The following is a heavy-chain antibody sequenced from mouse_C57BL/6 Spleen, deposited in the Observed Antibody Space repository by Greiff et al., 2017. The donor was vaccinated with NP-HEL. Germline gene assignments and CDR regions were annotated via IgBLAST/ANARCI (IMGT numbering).Heavy chain of an antibody. D-gene: IGHD1-1*01. Sequence: VQLQQSGAELMKPGASVKLSCKATGYTFTGYWIEWVKQRPGHGLEWIGEILPGSGSTNYNEKFKGKATFTADTSSNKAYMQLSSLTTEDSDIDYCATGELRSDPFAYWGQGTLVTVSA. CDR1: GYTFTGYW. J-gene: IGHJ3*01. V-gene: IGHV1-9*01. CDR2: ILPGSGST. CDR3: ATGELRSDPFAY.